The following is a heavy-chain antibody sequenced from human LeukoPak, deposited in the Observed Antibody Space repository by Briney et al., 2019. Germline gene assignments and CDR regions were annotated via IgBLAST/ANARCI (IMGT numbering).Heavy chain of an antibody. Sequence: WGSLRLSCAASGFSFSTYGMNWVRQAPGKGLEWVSYISGNSKTIYYADSVKGRFTISRDNATNSLYLQMNSLRDEDTAVYYCARDYRYYDSSGYYSFDYWGQGTLITVSS. J-gene: IGHJ4*02. CDR1: GFSFSTYG. V-gene: IGHV3-48*02. CDR2: ISGNSKTI. CDR3: ARDYRYYDSSGYYSFDY. D-gene: IGHD3-22*01.